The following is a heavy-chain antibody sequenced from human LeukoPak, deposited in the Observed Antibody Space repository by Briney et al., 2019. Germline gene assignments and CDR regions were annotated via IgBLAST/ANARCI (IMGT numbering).Heavy chain of an antibody. CDR2: ISGNSGNK. CDR1: GFTFSNYA. Sequence: GGSLRLSCAASGFTFSNYAMSWVRQAPGKGLEWVSGISGNSGNKNYGGSVKGRFTTSRDNSKNTLYLQMNILRVEDTAVYFCAKSEGTQWELAGAFDVRGQGTMVSVSS. V-gene: IGHV3-23*01. D-gene: IGHD3-10*01. J-gene: IGHJ3*01. CDR3: AKSEGTQWELAGAFDV.